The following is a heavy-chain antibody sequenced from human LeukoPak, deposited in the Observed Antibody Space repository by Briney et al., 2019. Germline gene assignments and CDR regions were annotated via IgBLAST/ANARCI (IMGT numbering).Heavy chain of an antibody. CDR3: ARVIYYDSIRGPQDAFDI. CDR2: IYYSGST. CDR1: GGSISGGGYY. J-gene: IGHJ3*02. V-gene: IGHV4-61*08. Sequence: PSETLSLTCTVSGGSISGGGYYWSWIRQPPGKGLEWIGYIYYSGSTNYNPSLKSRVTISVDTSKNQFSLKLSSVTAADTAVYYCARVIYYDSIRGPQDAFDIWGQGTMVTVSS. D-gene: IGHD3-22*01.